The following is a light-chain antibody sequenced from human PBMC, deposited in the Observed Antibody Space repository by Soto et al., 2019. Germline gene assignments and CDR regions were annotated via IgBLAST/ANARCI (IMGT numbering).Light chain of an antibody. V-gene: IGKV4-1*01. CDR2: WAS. CDR1: QSVLYSSNNKNY. Sequence: DIVMTQSPDSLAVSLGERATINCRSSQSVLYSSNNKNYLAWYQQKPGQPPKLLFYWASSRQSGVPDRFSGSGSGTDFTLTIRSLQAEDVAVYYCQQYFGNPLTFGGGTTVEIK. CDR3: QQYFGNPLT. J-gene: IGKJ4*01.